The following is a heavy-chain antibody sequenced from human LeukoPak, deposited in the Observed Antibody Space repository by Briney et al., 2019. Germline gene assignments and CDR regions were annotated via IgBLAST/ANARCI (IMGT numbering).Heavy chain of an antibody. CDR3: ARVRLGSVRGAFDV. CDR1: RFTFNSYG. D-gene: IGHD3-10*01. Sequence: GESLRLSCGASRFTFNSYGLHWVRQAPGKGLEWVAFIRYDGNDKHYADSVKGRFTISRDNSKNTLYLQMNSLRSDDTALYCCARVRLGSVRGAFDVWGQGTLVTVSS. V-gene: IGHV3-30*02. CDR2: IRYDGNDK. J-gene: IGHJ3*01.